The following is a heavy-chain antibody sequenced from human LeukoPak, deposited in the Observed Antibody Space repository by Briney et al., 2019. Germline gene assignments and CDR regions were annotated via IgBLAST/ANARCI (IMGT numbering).Heavy chain of an antibody. CDR2: ISSSSTSK. CDR3: VRGAAYITVTPFNWFDP. J-gene: IGHJ5*02. D-gene: IGHD4-17*01. V-gene: IGHV3-21*01. Sequence: PGGSLRLSCAASGFTFSSYSMNWVRQAPGKGLEWVSSISSSSTSKKYADSVKGRFTISRDNAKNSLYLQMNSLRAEDTAVYYCVRGAAYITVTPFNWFDPWGQGTLVTVSS. CDR1: GFTFSSYS.